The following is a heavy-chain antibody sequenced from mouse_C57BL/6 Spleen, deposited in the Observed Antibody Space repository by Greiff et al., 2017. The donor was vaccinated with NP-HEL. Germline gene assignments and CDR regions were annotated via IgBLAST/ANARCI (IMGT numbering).Heavy chain of an antibody. Sequence: QVQLQQSGAELVKPGASVKISCKASGYAFSSYWMNWVKQRPGKGLEWIGQIYPGDGDTNYNGKFKGKATLTADKSSSTAYMQLSSLTSEDSAVYFCARSDYYGSRGFFDYWGKGTTLTVSS. CDR2: IYPGDGDT. CDR3: ARSDYYGSRGFFDY. D-gene: IGHD1-1*01. J-gene: IGHJ2*01. V-gene: IGHV1-80*01. CDR1: GYAFSSYW.